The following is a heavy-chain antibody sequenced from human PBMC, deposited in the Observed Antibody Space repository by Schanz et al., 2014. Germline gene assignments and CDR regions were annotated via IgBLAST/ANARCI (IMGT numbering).Heavy chain of an antibody. CDR3: ARGGARRFPVVPDAIQGLRGHYYYYYLDV. V-gene: IGHV4-31*03. D-gene: IGHD2-2*02. Sequence: QVQLQESGPGLVKPSQTLSLTCSVSGGSISSGGYYWSWIRQHPGKGLEWIGYIYYSGSTYYNPSLKSRVPMSVDPSKNQISRKLSSVTAADTAVYYCARGGARRFPVVPDAIQGLRGHYYYYYLDVWGKGTTVTASS. CDR2: IYYSGST. CDR1: GGSISSGGYY. J-gene: IGHJ6*03.